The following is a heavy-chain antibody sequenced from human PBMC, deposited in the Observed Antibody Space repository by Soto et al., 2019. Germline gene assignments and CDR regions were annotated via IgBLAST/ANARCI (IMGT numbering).Heavy chain of an antibody. CDR3: AKDPSGRPFYFDY. J-gene: IGHJ4*02. CDR2: ISYDGSNK. Sequence: GGSLRLSCAASGFTFSSYGMHWVRQAPGKGLEWVAVISYDGSNKYYADSVKGRFTISRDNSKNTLYLQMNSLRAEDTAVYYCAKDPSGRPFYFDYWGQGTLVTVSS. CDR1: GFTFSSYG. D-gene: IGHD1-26*01. V-gene: IGHV3-30*18.